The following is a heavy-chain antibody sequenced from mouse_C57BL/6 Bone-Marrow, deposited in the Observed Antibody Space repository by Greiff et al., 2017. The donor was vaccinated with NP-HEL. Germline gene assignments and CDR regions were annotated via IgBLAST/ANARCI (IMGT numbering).Heavy chain of an antibody. CDR3: ARLLSSNYDWFAY. Sequence: EVQLHESGPELVKPGASVKMSCKASGYTFTDYNMHWVKQSHGKSLEWIGYINPNNGGTSYNQKFKGKATLTVNKSSSTAYMELRSLTSEDSAVYYCARLLSSNYDWFAYWGQGTLVTVSA. CDR2: INPNNGGT. V-gene: IGHV1-22*01. J-gene: IGHJ3*01. CDR1: GYTFTDYN. D-gene: IGHD2-5*01.